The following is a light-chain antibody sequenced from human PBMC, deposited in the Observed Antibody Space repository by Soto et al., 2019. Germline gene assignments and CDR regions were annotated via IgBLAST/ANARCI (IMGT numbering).Light chain of an antibody. Sequence: QSVLTQPPSASGSPGQSVTISCTGTKNDIGVYDFVSWYQHHPGKAPRLIIYEVVQRPSGVPDRFSGSKSGNTASLTVSGLQAADEADYYCSSYTTRTTLLFGGGTKVTVL. J-gene: IGLJ2*01. CDR2: EVV. CDR3: SSYTTRTTLL. V-gene: IGLV2-8*01. CDR1: KNDIGVYDF.